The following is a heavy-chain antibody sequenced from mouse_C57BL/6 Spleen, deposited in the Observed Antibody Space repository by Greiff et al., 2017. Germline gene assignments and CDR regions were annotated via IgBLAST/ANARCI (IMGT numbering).Heavy chain of an antibody. CDR1: GFTFSSYA. J-gene: IGHJ2*01. V-gene: IGHV5-4*03. D-gene: IGHD2-4*01. CDR2: ISDGGSCT. CDR3: ASVYYDYDEGYYFDY. Sequence: DVMLVESGGGLVKPGGSLKLSCAASGFTFSSYAMSWVRQTPEKRLEWVATISDGGSCTYYPDNVKGRVTISRDNAKNNLYLQMSHLKSEDTAMYYCASVYYDYDEGYYFDYWGQSTTLTVSS.